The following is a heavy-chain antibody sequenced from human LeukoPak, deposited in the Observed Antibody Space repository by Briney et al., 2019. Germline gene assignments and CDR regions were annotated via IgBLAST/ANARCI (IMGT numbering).Heavy chain of an antibody. V-gene: IGHV1-18*01. Sequence: ASVKVSCKASGYTFTSYSINWVRQAPGQGLEWMGWISTCNGNSNYAQKLQGRVTMTTDTSTSTAYMELRSLRSDDTAMYYCAKDRWRDGSSSFDNWGRGTLVTVSS. D-gene: IGHD6-6*01. CDR3: AKDRWRDGSSSFDN. CDR2: ISTCNGNS. J-gene: IGHJ4*02. CDR1: GYTFTSYS.